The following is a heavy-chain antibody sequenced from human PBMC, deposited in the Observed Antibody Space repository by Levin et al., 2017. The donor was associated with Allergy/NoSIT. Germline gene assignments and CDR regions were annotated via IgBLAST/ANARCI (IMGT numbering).Heavy chain of an antibody. CDR3: AYKGIRGGYDYLRETLFDY. CDR1: GGSFSGYY. J-gene: IGHJ4*02. CDR2: INHSGST. Sequence: KASETLSLTCAVYGGSFSGYYWSWIRQPPGKGLEWIGEINHSGSTNYNPSLKSRVTISVDTSKNQFSLKLSSVTAAVTAVYYCAYKGIRGGYDYLRETLFDYWGQGTLVTVSA. V-gene: IGHV4-34*01. D-gene: IGHD5-12*01.